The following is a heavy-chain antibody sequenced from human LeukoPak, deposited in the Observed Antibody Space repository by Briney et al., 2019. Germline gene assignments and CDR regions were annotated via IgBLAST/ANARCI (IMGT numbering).Heavy chain of an antibody. CDR2: ISGGGDCT. CDR3: AKGANYYGSGREFDN. V-gene: IGHV3-23*01. CDR1: GFTFGAYA. Sequence: PGGSLRLSCAASGFTFGAYAMNWVRQAPGKGLEWVSSISGGGDCTNYAASVKGRFSISRDSSKNTVDLQLNNLRAEDTAVYYCAKGANYYGSGREFDNWGQGTLVTVSS. J-gene: IGHJ4*02. D-gene: IGHD3-10*01.